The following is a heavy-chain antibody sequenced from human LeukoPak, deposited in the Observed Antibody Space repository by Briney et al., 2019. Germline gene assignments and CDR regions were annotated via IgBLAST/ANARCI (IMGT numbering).Heavy chain of an antibody. D-gene: IGHD4-23*01. V-gene: IGHV3-23*01. Sequence: GGSLRLSCAASGFTFSSCAMSWVRQAPGKGLGLVSALSCGGGTTYYADSVKGRFTISRDNSKNTLYLQLNSMRAEDTAVYYCAKTGGALDIWGQGTLVSVSS. J-gene: IGHJ4*02. CDR2: LSCGGGTT. CDR1: GFTFSSCA. CDR3: AKTGGALDI.